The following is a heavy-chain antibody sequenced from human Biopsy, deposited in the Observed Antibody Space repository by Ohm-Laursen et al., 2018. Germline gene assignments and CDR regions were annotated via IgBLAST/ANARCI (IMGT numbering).Heavy chain of an antibody. CDR3: ATEAVPAGIGGHWLDP. J-gene: IGHJ5*02. D-gene: IGHD6-13*01. CDR2: ISASSSYI. V-gene: IGHV3-21*01. Sequence: GSLRLSCAAPGVTLSGYSMNWVRQAPGKGLEWVSSISASSSYIYYADSVKGRFTVSKENGKNSLYLHMNSLRAEDTAVYYCATEAVPAGIGGHWLDPWGQGTLVTVSS. CDR1: GVTLSGYS.